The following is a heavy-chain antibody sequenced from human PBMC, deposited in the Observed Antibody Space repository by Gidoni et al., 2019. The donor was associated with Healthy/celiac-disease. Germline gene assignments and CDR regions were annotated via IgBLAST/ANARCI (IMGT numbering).Heavy chain of an antibody. D-gene: IGHD6-13*01. Sequence: EVQLVESGGGLVKPWGSLRPSCAAPGCTSRSYSMNWARQAQGKGLEWVSSISRSSSYIYYADSVKGRFTISRDNAKNSLYLQMNSLRAEDTAVYYCARARYSSSWHDFDYWGQRTLITVSS. CDR3: ARARYSSSWHDFDY. CDR1: GCTSRSYS. J-gene: IGHJ4*02. V-gene: IGHV3-21*01. CDR2: ISRSSSYI.